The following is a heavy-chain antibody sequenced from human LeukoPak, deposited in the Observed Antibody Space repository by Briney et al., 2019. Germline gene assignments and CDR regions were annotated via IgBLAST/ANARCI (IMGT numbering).Heavy chain of an antibody. CDR1: GFTFSNYW. D-gene: IGHD4-23*01. Sequence: PVGSLRLSCAASGFTFSNYWMSWVRQAPGKGLEWVANIRQRGSDKYYVDSVKGRFTISRDNAENSLYLQVNSLRAEDTAVYYCARGRYGGNSYYFDYWGQGTLVTVSS. CDR3: ARGRYGGNSYYFDY. J-gene: IGHJ4*02. CDR2: IRQRGSDK. V-gene: IGHV3-7*01.